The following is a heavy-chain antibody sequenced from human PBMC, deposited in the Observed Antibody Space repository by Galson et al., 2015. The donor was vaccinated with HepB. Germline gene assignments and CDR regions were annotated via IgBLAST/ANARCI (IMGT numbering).Heavy chain of an antibody. J-gene: IGHJ5*02. CDR1: GYTFSSYS. D-gene: IGHD2-15*01. Sequence: SVKVSCKASGYTFSSYSITWVRQAAGQGLEWVGWISPHNRDTNYAQNFQGRVTMTTDTSTSTAYMELRSLRSDDTAVYYCARGALVVAVGATQNNWFDPWGRGTLVTVSS. V-gene: IGHV1-18*01. CDR3: ARGALVVAVGATQNNWFDP. CDR2: ISPHNRDT.